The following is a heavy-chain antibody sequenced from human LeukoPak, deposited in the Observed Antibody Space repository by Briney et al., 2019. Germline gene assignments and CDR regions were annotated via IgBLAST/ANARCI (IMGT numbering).Heavy chain of an antibody. J-gene: IGHJ4*02. CDR1: SGSVNSGSYY. CDR3: ERRAGYTSSWYEY. V-gene: IGHV4-61*01. D-gene: IGHD6-13*01. CDR2: IYYSGST. Sequence: PSETLSLTCTVSSGSVNSGSYYWNWIRQPPGKGLEWIGYIYYSGSTNYNPSLKSRVTISVDTAKNQLSLKLSSVTAADTAVYYCERRAGYTSSWYEYWGQGTLVTVSS.